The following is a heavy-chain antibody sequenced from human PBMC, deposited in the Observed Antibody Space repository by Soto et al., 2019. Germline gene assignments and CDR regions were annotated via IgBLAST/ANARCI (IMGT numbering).Heavy chain of an antibody. V-gene: IGHV4-34*01. Sequence: ASETLSLTCAVYGVSFSGYYWTLIRQPPGKGLEWIGEINHSGSTNYNPSLKSRVTISVDTSKNQFSLKLSSVTAADTAVYYCARGGSSWTYYYYYYGMDVWGQGTTVTVSS. CDR2: INHSGST. J-gene: IGHJ6*02. D-gene: IGHD6-13*01. CDR3: ARGGSSWTYYYYYYGMDV. CDR1: GVSFSGYY.